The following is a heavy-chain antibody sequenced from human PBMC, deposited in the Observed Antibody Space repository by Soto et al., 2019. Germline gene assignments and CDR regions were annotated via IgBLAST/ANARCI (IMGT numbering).Heavy chain of an antibody. CDR2: IFPNVGTA. D-gene: IGHD6-19*01. CDR3: ARARYSSRWGTFDS. J-gene: IGHJ4*02. CDR1: GGSFSTNE. Sequence: QVHLEQSGAEVRKPGTSVKVSCKASGGSFSTNEIDWVRQAPGQGREWMGRIFPNVGTADYAQKFQGRLTIIADESTTTVYMDLSRLTSADTAVYFCARARYSSRWGTFDSWGQGTQVAVSS. V-gene: IGHV1-69*01.